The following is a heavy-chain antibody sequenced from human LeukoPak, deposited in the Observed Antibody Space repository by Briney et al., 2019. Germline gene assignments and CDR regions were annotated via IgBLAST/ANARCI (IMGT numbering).Heavy chain of an antibody. CDR1: GGSISSYY. Sequence: SETLSLTCTVSGGSISSYYWSWIRQPPGKGLEWIGYIYYSGSTNYNPSLKSRVTISVDTFKNQFSLKLSSVTAADTAVYYCARTTSGIFRRPYYFDYWGQGTLVTVSS. CDR3: ARTTSGIFRRPYYFDY. V-gene: IGHV4-59*01. J-gene: IGHJ4*02. CDR2: IYYSGST. D-gene: IGHD3-10*01.